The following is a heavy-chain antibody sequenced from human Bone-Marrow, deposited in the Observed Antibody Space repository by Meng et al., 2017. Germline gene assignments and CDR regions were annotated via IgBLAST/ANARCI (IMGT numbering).Heavy chain of an antibody. J-gene: IGHJ4*01. V-gene: IGHV3-7*01. CDR3: ARDSYGDYLTVGYYFDY. CDR1: GFTFSSYW. CDR2: IKQDGSEK. Sequence: GESLKISCAASGFTFSSYWMSWVRQAPGKGLEWVANIKQDGSEKYYVDSVKGRFTISRDNAKNSLYLQMNSLRAEDTAVYYCARDSYGDYLTVGYYFDYWGQGTQVTVSS. D-gene: IGHD4-17*01.